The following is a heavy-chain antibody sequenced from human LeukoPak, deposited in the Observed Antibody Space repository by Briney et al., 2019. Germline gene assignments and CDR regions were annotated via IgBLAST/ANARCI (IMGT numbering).Heavy chain of an antibody. D-gene: IGHD5-12*01. CDR3: ARSGYSGYEYYFDY. CDR2: IYYSGST. J-gene: IGHJ4*02. CDR1: GGSISSSSYY. V-gene: IGHV4-61*05. Sequence: SETLSLTCTVSGGSISSSSYYWGWIRQPPGKGLEWIGYIYYSGSTNYNPSLKSRVTISVDTSKNQFSLKLSSVTAADTAVYYCARSGYSGYEYYFDYWGQGTLVTVSS.